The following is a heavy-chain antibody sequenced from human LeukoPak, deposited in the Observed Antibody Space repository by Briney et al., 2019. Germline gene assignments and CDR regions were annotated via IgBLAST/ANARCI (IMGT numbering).Heavy chain of an antibody. CDR2: INQDGREK. D-gene: IGHD6-13*01. CDR3: ARSAGLLFDY. Sequence: SLTLSCAAAGFTFSTYWMSCVRHAPGKWLEWVAHINQDGREKYYVGSVKGRFTLSRDNGKSSLYLQMNSLSAADTGAYYCARSAGLLFDYWGEGTLVSVSS. V-gene: IGHV3-7*03. CDR1: GFTFSTYW. J-gene: IGHJ4*02.